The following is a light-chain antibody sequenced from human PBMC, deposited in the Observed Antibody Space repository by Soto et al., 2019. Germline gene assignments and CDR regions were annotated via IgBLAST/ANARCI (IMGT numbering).Light chain of an antibody. J-gene: IGKJ1*01. V-gene: IGKV1-13*02. CDR1: QGIRND. CDR2: DAS. Sequence: GDRVPIPCLASQGIRNDLGWYQQKPGKAPKLLIYDASSLESGVPSRFSGSGSGTEFTLTITSLQPDDFATYYCQQYNSYPWTFGQGTKVDIK. CDR3: QQYNSYPWT.